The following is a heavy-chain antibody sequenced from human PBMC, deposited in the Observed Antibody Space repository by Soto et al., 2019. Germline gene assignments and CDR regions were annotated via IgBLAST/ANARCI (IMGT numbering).Heavy chain of an antibody. CDR1: GDSMSSSNW. Sequence: SETLSLTCTVSGDSMSSSNWWNWVRQPPGKGLEWIGEAHHSGRTNYNPSLKSRVTISVGRSQNHFSLQLTSVTAADTAVYYCARDSVKERGQAHFYFGMDVWGQGTTVTVSS. CDR2: AHHSGRT. J-gene: IGHJ6*02. CDR3: ARDSVKERGQAHFYFGMDV. V-gene: IGHV4-4*02. D-gene: IGHD4-17*01.